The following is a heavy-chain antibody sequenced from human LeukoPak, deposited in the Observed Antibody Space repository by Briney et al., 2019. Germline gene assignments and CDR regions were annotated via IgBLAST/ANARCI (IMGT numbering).Heavy chain of an antibody. CDR1: GGTFSSYA. CDR3: ASPLYSSSWWGRYYGMDV. Sequence: SVKVSCKASGGTFSSYAISWVRQAPGQGLEWMGGIIPIFGTANYAQKFQGRVTITADESTSTAYMELSSLRSEDTAVYYCASPLYSSSWWGRYYGMDVWGQGTTVTVSS. CDR2: IIPIFGTA. D-gene: IGHD6-13*01. V-gene: IGHV1-69*13. J-gene: IGHJ6*02.